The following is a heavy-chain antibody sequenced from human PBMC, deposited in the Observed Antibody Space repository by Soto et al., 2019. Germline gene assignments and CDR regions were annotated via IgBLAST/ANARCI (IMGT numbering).Heavy chain of an antibody. Sequence: QVQLQQWGAGLLKPSATVSLTCAVYGGSFSGYYWSWISQPPGKGLEWIGEINHSGSTNYNPSLKSRVTISVDTSKNQFSLKLSSVTAADTAVYYCARRGAVVPAAIRPNWFDPWGQGTLVTVSS. CDR1: GGSFSGYY. V-gene: IGHV4-34*01. D-gene: IGHD2-2*02. CDR3: ARRGAVVPAAIRPNWFDP. J-gene: IGHJ5*02. CDR2: INHSGST.